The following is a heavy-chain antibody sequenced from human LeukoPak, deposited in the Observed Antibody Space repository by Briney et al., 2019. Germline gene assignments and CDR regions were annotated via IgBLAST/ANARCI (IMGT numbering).Heavy chain of an antibody. D-gene: IGHD6-13*01. V-gene: IGHV3-53*01. Sequence: GSLRLSCAASGFTVSSNYMSWVRQAPGKGLEWVSVIYSGGSTYYADSVKGRFTTSRDNSKNTLYLQMNSLRAEDTAVYYCARYPSRAYSSSWPYYFDYWGQGTLVTVSS. J-gene: IGHJ4*02. CDR3: ARYPSRAYSSSWPYYFDY. CDR2: IYSGGST. CDR1: GFTVSSNY.